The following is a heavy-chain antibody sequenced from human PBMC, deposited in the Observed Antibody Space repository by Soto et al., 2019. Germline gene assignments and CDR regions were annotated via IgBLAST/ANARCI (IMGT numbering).Heavy chain of an antibody. J-gene: IGHJ6*02. V-gene: IGHV3-73*02. Sequence: EVQLVESGGGLVQPGGSLKLSCAASGFTFSGSAMHWVRQASGKGLEWVGRIRSKTNSYATAYAASVKGRFTISRDDSKNTAYLQMNSLKAEDTAVYYCASVTARVYYGIDVWGQGTTVTVSS. CDR1: GFTFSGSA. CDR3: ASVTARVYYGIDV. CDR2: IRSKTNSYAT. D-gene: IGHD5-18*01.